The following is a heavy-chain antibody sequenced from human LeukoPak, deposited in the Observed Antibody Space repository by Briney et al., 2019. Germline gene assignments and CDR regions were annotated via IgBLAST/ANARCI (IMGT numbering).Heavy chain of an antibody. CDR2: INTNTGNP. Sequence: ASVKVSCEASGYTFINYPMNWVRQAPGQGLEWMGWINTNTGNPTYAQGFTERFVFSWDTSVNTAYLQINSLKPEDTAVYFCARDTYCSGGRCYSRVSYWGQGTVVTVSS. CDR3: ARDTYCSGGRCYSRVSY. D-gene: IGHD2-15*01. V-gene: IGHV7-4-1*02. J-gene: IGHJ4*02. CDR1: GYTFINYP.